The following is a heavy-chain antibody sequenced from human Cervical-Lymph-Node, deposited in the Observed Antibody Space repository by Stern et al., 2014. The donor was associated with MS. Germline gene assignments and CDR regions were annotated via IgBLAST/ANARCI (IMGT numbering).Heavy chain of an antibody. CDR2: IFYSGGT. V-gene: IGHV4-31*03. D-gene: IGHD4-17*01. J-gene: IGHJ4*02. CDR1: GDSISSGGHY. CDR3: ARDRDYGAGGIDY. Sequence: QVQLQESGPGLVKPSQTLSLTCTVSGDSISSGGHYWTWIRQHPGKGLEWIGYIFYSGGTNYNPSLKSRLTISVDTSKNQFSLKLTSVTAADTAVYYCARDRDYGAGGIDYWGQGTLVTVSS.